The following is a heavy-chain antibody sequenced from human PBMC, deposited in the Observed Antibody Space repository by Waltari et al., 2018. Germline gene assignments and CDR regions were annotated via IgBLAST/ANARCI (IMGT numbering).Heavy chain of an antibody. CDR2: IYSGDNT. Sequence: EVQLVETGGGLIQPGGSLRLACAASGFSVTSNYMNWVRQAPGKGLEWVSVIYSGDNTFYADSVKGRFTISRDNAKNTVYLQMTSLRADDTAVYYCAREPSNRSGPGRGAFDIWGQGTQVIVSS. CDR1: GFSVTSNY. V-gene: IGHV3-53*02. D-gene: IGHD1-26*01. J-gene: IGHJ4*02. CDR3: AREPSNRSGPGRGAFDI.